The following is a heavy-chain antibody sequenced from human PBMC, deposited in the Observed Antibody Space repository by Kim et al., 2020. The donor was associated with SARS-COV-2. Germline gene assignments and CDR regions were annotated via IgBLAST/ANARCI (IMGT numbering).Heavy chain of an antibody. V-gene: IGHV1-18*01. J-gene: IGHJ4*02. CDR3: ARDGSGSYTY. D-gene: IGHD3-10*01. Sequence: NTNYARKLQGRVTMTTDTSTSTAYMELRSLRSDDTAVYYCARDGSGSYTYWGQGTLVTVSS. CDR2: NT.